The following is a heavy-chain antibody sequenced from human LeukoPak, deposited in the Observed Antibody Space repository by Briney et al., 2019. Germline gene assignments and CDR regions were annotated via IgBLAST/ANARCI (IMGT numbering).Heavy chain of an antibody. J-gene: IGHJ3*02. Sequence: ASVKVSCKASGYTFTGYYMHWVRQAPGQGLEWMGWINPNSGGTNYAQKFQGRVTMTRDTSISTAYMEPSRLRSDDTAVYYCARVGWLQLYGAFDIWGQGTMVTVSS. CDR1: GYTFTGYY. D-gene: IGHD5-24*01. V-gene: IGHV1-2*02. CDR3: ARVGWLQLYGAFDI. CDR2: INPNSGGT.